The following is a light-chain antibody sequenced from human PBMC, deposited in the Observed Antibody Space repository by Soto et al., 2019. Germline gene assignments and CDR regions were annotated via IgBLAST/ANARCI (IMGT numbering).Light chain of an antibody. CDR2: EVI. J-gene: IGLJ2*01. Sequence: QSALTQPASVSGSPGQSITISCTGTSSDVGGYNYVSWYQQHPGKAPKLMIYEVIKRPSGVSHRFSGSKSGNTASLTISGLQTEDEADYYCSSYTTSSALVFGGGTQLTVL. CDR3: SSYTTSSALV. CDR1: SSDVGGYNY. V-gene: IGLV2-14*01.